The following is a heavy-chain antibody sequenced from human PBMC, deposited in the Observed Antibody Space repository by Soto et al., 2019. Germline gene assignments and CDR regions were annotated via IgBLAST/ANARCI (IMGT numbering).Heavy chain of an antibody. V-gene: IGHV4-39*01. D-gene: IGHD6-13*01. CDR1: GGSISSSSSY. J-gene: IGHJ5*02. CDR3: VTTRGMAVGGSFDH. Sequence: SETLSLTCTVSGGSISSSSSYWGWVRQPPGKGLEWMATIYSGSTYQNPSLKSRVTISVDTSKNQFSLKLSSVAAPDTAIYYCVTTRGMAVGGSFDHWGQGTLVTVSS. CDR2: IYSGST.